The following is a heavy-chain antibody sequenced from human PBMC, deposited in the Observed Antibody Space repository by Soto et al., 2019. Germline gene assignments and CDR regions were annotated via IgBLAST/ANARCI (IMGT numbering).Heavy chain of an antibody. CDR1: GYTFTSYA. J-gene: IGHJ6*03. CDR3: ARGYCSSTSCRNYYYYYYMDV. CDR2: INAGNGNT. D-gene: IGHD2-2*01. V-gene: IGHV1-3*01. Sequence: QVQLVQSGAEVKKPGASVKVSCKASGYTFTSYAMHWVRQAHGQRLEWMGWINAGNGNTKYSQKFQGRVTITRDTSASTAYMELSSLRSEDTAVYYCARGYCSSTSCRNYYYYYYMDVWGKGTTVTVSS.